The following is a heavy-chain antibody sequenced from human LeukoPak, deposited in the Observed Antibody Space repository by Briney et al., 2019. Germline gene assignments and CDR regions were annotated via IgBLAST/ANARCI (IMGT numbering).Heavy chain of an antibody. Sequence: GGSLRLSCAASGFTFRSYWMSWVRQGPGKGLEWVANIKHDGSEKYYIDSVKGRFTISRDNAKNSVYLQMNRLRAEDTAVYYCARVRREMKRSLGRTTEYSYYYYMDVWGKGTTVTISS. CDR1: GFTFRSYW. D-gene: IGHD1/OR15-1a*01. J-gene: IGHJ6*03. CDR2: IKHDGSEK. V-gene: IGHV3-7*01. CDR3: ARVRREMKRSLGRTTEYSYYYYMDV.